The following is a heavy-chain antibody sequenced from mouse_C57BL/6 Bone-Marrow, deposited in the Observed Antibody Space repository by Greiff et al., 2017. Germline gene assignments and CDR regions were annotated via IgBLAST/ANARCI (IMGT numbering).Heavy chain of an antibody. J-gene: IGHJ2*01. CDR3: TTEFVDD. Sequence: EVKVEESGAELVRPGASVKLSCTASGFNIKDDYMHWVKQRPEQGLEWIGWIDPENGDTEYASKFQGKATITADTSSNTAYLQLSSLTSEDTAVYYCTTEFVDDWGQGTTLTVSS. CDR1: GFNIKDDY. CDR2: IDPENGDT. V-gene: IGHV14-4*01.